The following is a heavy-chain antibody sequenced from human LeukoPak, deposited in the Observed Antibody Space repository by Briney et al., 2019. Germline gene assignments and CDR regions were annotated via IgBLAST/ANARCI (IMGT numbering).Heavy chain of an antibody. D-gene: IGHD6-6*01. CDR2: INPNSGGT. V-gene: IGHV1-2*02. CDR3: ARGFTGAARPHYYYYYMDV. CDR1: GYTFTGYY. J-gene: IGHJ6*03. Sequence: ASVKVSCKASGYTFTGYYMHWVRQAPGQGLEWMGWINPNSGGTNYAQKIQGRVTMTRDTSISTAYMELSRLRSDDTAVYYCARGFTGAARPHYYYYYMDVWGKGTTVTVSS.